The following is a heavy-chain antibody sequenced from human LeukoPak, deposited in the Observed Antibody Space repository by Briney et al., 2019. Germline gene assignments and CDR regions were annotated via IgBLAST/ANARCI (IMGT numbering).Heavy chain of an antibody. CDR1: GYTFASYD. V-gene: IGHV1-8*01. Sequence: ASVKVSCKASGYTFASYDINWVRQATGQGLEWMGWMNTNSGNTGYAQKFQGRVTMARNTSISTAYMELSSLRSEDTAVYYCARRGYSYGDWTLFDPWGQGTLVTVSS. CDR2: MNTNSGNT. D-gene: IGHD5-18*01. CDR3: ARRGYSYGDWTLFDP. J-gene: IGHJ5*02.